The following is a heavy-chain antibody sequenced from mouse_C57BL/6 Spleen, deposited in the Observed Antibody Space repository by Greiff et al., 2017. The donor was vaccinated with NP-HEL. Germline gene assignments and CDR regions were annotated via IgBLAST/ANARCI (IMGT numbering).Heavy chain of an antibody. CDR2: INPSSGYT. D-gene: IGHD2-2*01. CDR3: ARRIYYGYDDYAMDY. Sequence: QVQLQQSGAELARPGASVKMSCKASGYTFTSYTMHWVKQRPGQGLEWIGYINPSSGYTKYNQKFKDKATLTADKSSSTAYMQLSSLTSEDSAVYYCARRIYYGYDDYAMDYWGQGTSVTVSS. CDR1: GYTFTSYT. V-gene: IGHV1-4*01. J-gene: IGHJ4*01.